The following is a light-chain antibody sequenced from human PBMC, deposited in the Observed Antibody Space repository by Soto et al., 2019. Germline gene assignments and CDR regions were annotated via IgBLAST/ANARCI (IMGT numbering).Light chain of an antibody. CDR2: DVS. CDR1: SSDVGGYNY. CDR3: SSYTSSTTPYV. Sequence: QSALTQPASVSGSPGQSITISCTGTSSDVGGYNYVSWYQHHPGKAPKLVIYDVSHRPSGVSNRFSGSKSGNTASLTISGLQAEDEADYYCSSYTSSTTPYVFGTGTKLTVL. J-gene: IGLJ1*01. V-gene: IGLV2-14*03.